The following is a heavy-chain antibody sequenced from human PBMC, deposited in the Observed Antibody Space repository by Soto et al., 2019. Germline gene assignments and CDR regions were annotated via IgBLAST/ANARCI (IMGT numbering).Heavy chain of an antibody. CDR3: ARDRRGYYDSGRCY. D-gene: IGHD3-22*01. J-gene: IGHJ4*02. CDR1: GFTFSSYW. Sequence: EVQLVESGGGLVQPGGSLRLSCAASGFTFSSYWMSWVRQAPGKGLEWVANIKQDGSEKYYVDSVKGRFTISRDNAKNSLYLQMNSLRAEDTAVYYCARDRRGYYDSGRCYWGQVTLVTVSS. CDR2: IKQDGSEK. V-gene: IGHV3-7*03.